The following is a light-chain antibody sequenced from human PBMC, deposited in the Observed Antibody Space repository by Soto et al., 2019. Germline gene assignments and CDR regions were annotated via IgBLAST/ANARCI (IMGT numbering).Light chain of an antibody. J-gene: IGKJ5*01. CDR3: QQSSNSIT. V-gene: IGKV3-11*01. CDR1: QSVSSY. Sequence: EIVLTQSPATLSLSPGERATLSCRASQSVSSYLAWYQQKPGQAPRLLIYDASNRATGIPARFSGSGYGTAFTLTISSLEPEDFAVYYCQQSSNSITFGQGTQLEIK. CDR2: DAS.